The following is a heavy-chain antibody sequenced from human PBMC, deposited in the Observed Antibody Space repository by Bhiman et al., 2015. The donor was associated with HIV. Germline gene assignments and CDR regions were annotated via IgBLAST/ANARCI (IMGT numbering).Heavy chain of an antibody. CDR3: ARAEMLGFGLLDY. D-gene: IGHD3-10*01. Sequence: QLVESGGGLVQPGGSLRLSCVASGFTVSTNYISWVRQAPGKGLEWVSVIYNSGGTYYADSVRGRFTISRDNAKNSLYLQMNSLRAEDTAVYYCARAEMLGFGLLDYWGQGTLVTVSS. V-gene: IGHV3-66*01. J-gene: IGHJ4*02. CDR1: GFTVSTNY. CDR2: IYNSGGT.